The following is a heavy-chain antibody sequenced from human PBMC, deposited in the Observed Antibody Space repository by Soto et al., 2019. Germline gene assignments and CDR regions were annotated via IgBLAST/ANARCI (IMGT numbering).Heavy chain of an antibody. CDR3: ARDRDYYDSSGYCDY. CDR1: GFTFISYE. J-gene: IGHJ4*02. D-gene: IGHD3-22*01. V-gene: IGHV3-48*03. CDR2: ISSSGSTI. Sequence: PGGSLRLSCAASGFTFISYEMNWVRQAPGKGLEWVSYISSSGSTIYYADSVKGRFTISRDNAKNSLYLQMNSLRAEDTAVYYCARDRDYYDSSGYCDYWGQGTLVTVSS.